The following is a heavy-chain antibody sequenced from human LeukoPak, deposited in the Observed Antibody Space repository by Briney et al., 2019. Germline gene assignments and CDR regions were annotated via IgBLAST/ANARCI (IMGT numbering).Heavy chain of an antibody. D-gene: IGHD3-3*01. V-gene: IGHV3-21*01. CDR3: AGVEGLRFSLI. CDR1: GFTFSTYT. J-gene: IGHJ4*02. Sequence: GGSLRLSCAASGFTFSTYTMNWVRQAPGKGLEWVSSISSSSYFIYYADSVKGRFTISRDNSKNTLYLQMNSLRAEDTAVYYCAGVEGLRFSLIWGQGTLVTVSS. CDR2: ISSSSYFI.